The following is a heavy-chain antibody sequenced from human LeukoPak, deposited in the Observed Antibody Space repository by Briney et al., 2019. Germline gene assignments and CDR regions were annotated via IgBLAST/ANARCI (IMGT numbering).Heavy chain of an antibody. J-gene: IGHJ4*02. CDR2: IYYSGST. V-gene: IGHV4-59*08. CDR1: GGSISSYY. CDR3: ARHTRTEYPIAVADFFDY. D-gene: IGHD6-19*01. Sequence: SETLSLTCTVSGGSISSYYWSWIRQSPGKGLEWIGYIYYSGSTNYNPSLKSRVTISVDTSKNQFSLKLSSVTAADTAVYYCARHTRTEYPIAVADFFDYWGQGTLVTVSS.